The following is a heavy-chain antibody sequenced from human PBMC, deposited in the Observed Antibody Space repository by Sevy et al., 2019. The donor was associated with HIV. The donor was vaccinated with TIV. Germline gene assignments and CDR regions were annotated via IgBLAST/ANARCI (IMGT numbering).Heavy chain of an antibody. CDR3: AREQGVRGIIQANYFDP. Sequence: ASVKVSCKASGGTFSSYSINWVRQAPGQGLEWMGMIIPIFGTANYAQRFQGRVAITADESTSTSYMELTSLRSEDTAGYYCAREQGVRGIIQANYFDPWAREPWSPSPQ. V-gene: IGHV1-69*13. D-gene: IGHD3-10*01. CDR2: IIPIFGTA. CDR1: GGTFSSYS. J-gene: IGHJ5*02.